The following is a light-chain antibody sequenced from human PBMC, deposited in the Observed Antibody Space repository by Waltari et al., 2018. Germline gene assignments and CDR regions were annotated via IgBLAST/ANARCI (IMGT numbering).Light chain of an antibody. CDR1: LTLLDSDGKTY. Sequence: EIVTTNTPPPLSATPGPPASISCKSSLTLLDSDGKTYLYWYLQRPGQPPQPLIYEVSNRCSGVPDRFRGSGSETDFTLKISRVEADDVGVYYCLQTMELPLTFGGGTRVDIK. J-gene: IGKJ4*01. CDR3: LQTMELPLT. V-gene: IGKV2D-29*01. CDR2: EVS.